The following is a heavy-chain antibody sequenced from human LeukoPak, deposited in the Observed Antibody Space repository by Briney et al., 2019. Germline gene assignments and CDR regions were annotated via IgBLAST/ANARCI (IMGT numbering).Heavy chain of an antibody. CDR3: ARGLVIGSSSSPFDY. Sequence: GGSLRLSCAASGFTFSSYSMNWVRQAPRKGLEWVSSISSSSSYIYYADSVKGRFTISRDNAKNSLYLQMNSLRAEDTAVYYCARGLVIGSSSSPFDYWGQGTLVTVSS. CDR1: GFTFSSYS. D-gene: IGHD6-6*01. V-gene: IGHV3-21*01. CDR2: ISSSSSYI. J-gene: IGHJ4*02.